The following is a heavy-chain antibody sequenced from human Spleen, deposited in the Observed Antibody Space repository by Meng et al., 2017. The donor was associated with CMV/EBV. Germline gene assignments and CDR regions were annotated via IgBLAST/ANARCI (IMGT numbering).Heavy chain of an antibody. V-gene: IGHV1-46*01. CDR2: INPGTGGT. J-gene: IGHJ4*02. D-gene: IGHD1-26*01. Sequence: SGYTFSTYFLHWVRQAPGQGLEWMGIINPGTGGTSYAQKFQDRVTMTSDTSTSTVYMEMSSLRSEDAAVYYCARDLAVGATSVYHFDFWGQGTLVTVSS. CDR3: ARDLAVGATSVYHFDF. CDR1: GYTFSTYF.